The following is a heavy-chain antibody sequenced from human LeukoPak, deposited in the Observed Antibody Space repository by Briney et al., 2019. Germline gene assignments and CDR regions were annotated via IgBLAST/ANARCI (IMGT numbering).Heavy chain of an antibody. CDR1: GGSFSGYY. V-gene: IGHV4-34*01. CDR3: AREGLLGPDNWFDP. D-gene: IGHD3-16*01. J-gene: IGHJ5*02. CDR2: INHSGST. Sequence: SETLSLTCAVYGGSFSGYYWSWIRQPPGKGLEWIGEINHSGSTNYNPSLKSRVTISVDTSKNQFSLKLSSVTAADTAVYYCAREGLLGPDNWFDPWGQGTLVTVSS.